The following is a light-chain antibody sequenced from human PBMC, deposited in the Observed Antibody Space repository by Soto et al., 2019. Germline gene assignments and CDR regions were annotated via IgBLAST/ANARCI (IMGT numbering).Light chain of an antibody. CDR2: KAS. CDR1: QTISSW. Sequence: DIQTTQSASTLSGSVGDRVTITCRASQTISSWLAWYQQKPGKAPKLLIYKASTLKSGVPSRFSGSGSGTEFTLTISSLQPEDFATYYCQQYNSYPWTFGQGTKVDIK. J-gene: IGKJ1*01. CDR3: QQYNSYPWT. V-gene: IGKV1-5*03.